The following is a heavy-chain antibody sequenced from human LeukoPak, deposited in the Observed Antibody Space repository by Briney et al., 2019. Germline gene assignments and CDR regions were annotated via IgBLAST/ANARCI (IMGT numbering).Heavy chain of an antibody. D-gene: IGHD5-24*01. Sequence: GGSLRLSCATSGFTFSNYEMIWVRQAPGKGLDWVSYITSSGSTIYFADSVKGRFTISRDNARNSLYLQMNSLRAEDTAVYYCARADGYNPRLDYWGQGTLVTVSS. V-gene: IGHV3-48*03. CDR2: ITSSGSTI. CDR3: ARADGYNPRLDY. J-gene: IGHJ4*02. CDR1: GFTFSNYE.